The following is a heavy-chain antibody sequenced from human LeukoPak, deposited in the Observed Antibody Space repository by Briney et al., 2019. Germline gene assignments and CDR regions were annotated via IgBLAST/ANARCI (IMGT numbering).Heavy chain of an antibody. CDR1: GGSISSGGYY. Sequence: SETLSLTCTVPGGSISSGGYYWSWIRQHPGKGLEWIGYIYYSGSTYYNPSLKSRVTISVDTSKNQFSLKLSSVTAADTAVYYCARVYYDSSGYYFLIDYWGQGTLVTVSS. CDR3: ARVYYDSSGYYFLIDY. D-gene: IGHD3-22*01. CDR2: IYYSGST. V-gene: IGHV4-31*03. J-gene: IGHJ4*02.